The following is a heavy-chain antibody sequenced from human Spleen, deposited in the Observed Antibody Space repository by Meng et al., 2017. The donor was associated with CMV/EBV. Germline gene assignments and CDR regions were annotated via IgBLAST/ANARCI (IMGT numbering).Heavy chain of an antibody. J-gene: IGHJ4*02. CDR2: INPNRGGT. V-gene: IGHV1-2*02. Sequence: TFTGYYMHWVRQAPGPGLEWMGWINPNRGGTNYAQKFQGRVTMTRDTSISTAYMELSRLRSDDTAVYYCAREALGYCSSTSCSPTTYWGQGTLVTVSS. D-gene: IGHD2-2*01. CDR1: TFTGYY. CDR3: AREALGYCSSTSCSPTTY.